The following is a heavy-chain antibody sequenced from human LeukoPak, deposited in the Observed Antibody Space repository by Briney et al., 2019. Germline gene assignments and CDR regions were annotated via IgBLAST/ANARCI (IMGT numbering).Heavy chain of an antibody. CDR2: IHRDGTTT. V-gene: IGHV3-74*01. CDR1: GFTFSSHW. J-gene: IGHJ4*02. Sequence: PGGSLRLSCAASGFTFSSHWMHWVRQVPGKGLVWVSRIHRDGTTTNYADSVKGRFTISRDNARNTLYLQLNNLRAEDTAIYYCARARPEGSSYFDYWGQGILVTVSS. CDR3: ARARPEGSSYFDY.